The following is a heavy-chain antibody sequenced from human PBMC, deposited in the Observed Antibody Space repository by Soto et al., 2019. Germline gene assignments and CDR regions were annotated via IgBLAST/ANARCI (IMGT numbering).Heavy chain of an antibody. V-gene: IGHV3-7*03. J-gene: IGHJ6*02. CDR1: GFTFSDSW. D-gene: IGHD3-3*01. CDR2: INQDGSGK. CDR3: AKDMGSRPIFGVVTYDIYYYGMDV. Sequence: PGGSLRLSCAASGFTFSDSWMDWARQVPGKGPEWVANINQDGSGKNYVDSVKGRFTISRDNAKNSLYLQMNSLRAEDTALYYCAKDMGSRPIFGVVTYDIYYYGMDVWGQGTTVTVSS.